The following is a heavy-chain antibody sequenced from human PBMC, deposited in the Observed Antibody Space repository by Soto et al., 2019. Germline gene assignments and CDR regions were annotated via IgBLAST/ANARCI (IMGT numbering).Heavy chain of an antibody. CDR3: VKEIPHCSNIDCPPWGGLDV. Sequence: EVQLVESGGGLVQPGRSLRLSCTTSGFTFDDYAIHWVRLGPGKGLEWVSGISWNSDTIGYADSVKGRFTISRDNAKNSLYLQMHSLRAEDTALYYCVKEIPHCSNIDCPPWGGLDVWGQGTTVTVSS. D-gene: IGHD2-2*01. V-gene: IGHV3-9*01. CDR1: GFTFDDYA. J-gene: IGHJ6*02. CDR2: ISWNSDTI.